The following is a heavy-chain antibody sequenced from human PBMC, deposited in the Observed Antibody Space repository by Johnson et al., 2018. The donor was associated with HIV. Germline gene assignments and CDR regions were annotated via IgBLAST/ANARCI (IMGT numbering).Heavy chain of an antibody. CDR2: LKSKTDGGTI. D-gene: IGHD1-1*01. V-gene: IGHV3-15*01. CDR3: TTGLYWNDAFNI. CDR1: GFSFSDYY. Sequence: VQLVESGGGLVKPGGSLRLSCAASGFSFSDYYMSWIRQAPGKGLEWLGRLKSKTDGGTIDYAAPVKGRFTISRDGSKNTLYLHMNGLKTEDTGVYYCTTGLYWNDAFNIWGQGTMVSVSS. J-gene: IGHJ3*02.